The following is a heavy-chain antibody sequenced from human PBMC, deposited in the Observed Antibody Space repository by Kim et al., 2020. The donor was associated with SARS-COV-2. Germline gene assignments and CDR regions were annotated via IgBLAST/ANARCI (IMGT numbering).Heavy chain of an antibody. V-gene: IGHV3-30-3*01. J-gene: IGHJ6*02. CDR1: GFTFRNYA. CDR2: TSYGGTTQ. D-gene: IGHD4-17*01. CDR3: ARAMTAVSTAYFYHGMDV. Sequence: GGSLRLSCAASGFTFRNYAMHWVRQAPGKGLEWVAVTSYGGTTQYHADSVKGRFTTSRDNSNNTLYLQMNSLRPEDTAVYYCARAMTAVSTAYFYHGMDVWGQGTTVTVSS.